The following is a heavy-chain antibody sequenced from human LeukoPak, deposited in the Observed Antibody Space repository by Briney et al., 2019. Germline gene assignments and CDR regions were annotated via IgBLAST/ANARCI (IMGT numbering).Heavy chain of an antibody. J-gene: IGHJ3*02. D-gene: IGHD2-15*01. CDR3: PRMGCSGGSCYYAFDI. Sequence: SGPVLVKPTETLTLTCTVSGFSLSNARMGVSWIRQPPGKALEWLAHIFSNDEESYSTSLKSRLTISRDTSKSQVVLTMTNMDPVDTATYSCPRMGCSGGSCYYAFDIWAKGQWSPSLQ. CDR2: IFSNDEE. V-gene: IGHV2-26*01. CDR1: GFSLSNARMG.